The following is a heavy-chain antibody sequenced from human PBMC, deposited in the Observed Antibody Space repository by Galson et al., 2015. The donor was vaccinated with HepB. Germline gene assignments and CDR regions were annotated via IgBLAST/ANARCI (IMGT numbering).Heavy chain of an antibody. V-gene: IGHV3-23*01. J-gene: IGHJ4*02. CDR3: AKADYYDSSGYPIPTE. D-gene: IGHD3-22*01. CDR2: ISGSGGST. CDR1: GFTFSSYA. Sequence: SLRLSCAASGFTFSSYAISWVRQAPGKGLEWVSAISGSGGSTYYADSVKGRFTISRDNSKNTLYLQMNSLRAEDTAVYYCAKADYYDSSGYPIPTEWGQGTLVTVSS.